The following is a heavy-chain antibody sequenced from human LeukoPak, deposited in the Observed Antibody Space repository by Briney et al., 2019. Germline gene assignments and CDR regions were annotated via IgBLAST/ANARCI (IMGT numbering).Heavy chain of an antibody. CDR2: ITASGGGT. J-gene: IGHJ4*02. V-gene: IGHV1-46*01. CDR3: ARLAAARLSHYFDY. D-gene: IGHD6-6*01. CDR1: GYTFTSYY. Sequence: GASVKVSCKASGYTFTSYYLHWVRQAPGQGLEWMGVITASGGGTTYAQKFQGRVTMTRDTSSSTAYMELSSLRSEDTAVYYCARLAAARLSHYFDYWGQGTLVTVSS.